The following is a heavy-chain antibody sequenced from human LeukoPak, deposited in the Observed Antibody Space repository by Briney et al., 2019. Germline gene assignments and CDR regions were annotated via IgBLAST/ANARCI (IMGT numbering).Heavy chain of an antibody. CDR1: GFTFSSYG. J-gene: IGHJ4*02. CDR3: VRDGKSDFFDY. CDR2: IWYDGSNK. Sequence: GGSLRLSCAASGFTFSSYGMHWVRQAPGKGLEWVAVIWYDGSNKYYADSVKGRFTISRDNSKNTLYLQMNSLRAEDTAVYYCVRDGKSDFFDYWGQGTLVTVSS. V-gene: IGHV3-33*01.